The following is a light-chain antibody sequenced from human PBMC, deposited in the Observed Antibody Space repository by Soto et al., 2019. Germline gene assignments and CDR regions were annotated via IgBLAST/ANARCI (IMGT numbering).Light chain of an antibody. CDR3: SSYTNSRTLV. J-gene: IGLJ2*01. CDR2: GVT. Sequence: QSALTQPASVSGSPGQSITISCTGTSDNYVSWYQQHPGKVPKLMIYGVTNRPSGVSDRFSGSKSGNTASLTISGLQTEDEADYYCSSYTNSRTLVFGGGTKLTVL. CDR1: SDNY. V-gene: IGLV2-14*01.